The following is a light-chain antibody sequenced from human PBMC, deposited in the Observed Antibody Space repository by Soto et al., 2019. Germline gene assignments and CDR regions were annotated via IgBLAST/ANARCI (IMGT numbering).Light chain of an antibody. J-gene: IGKJ5*01. V-gene: IGKV3-11*01. CDR3: QQHNNWPPIT. Sequence: ILMSMSPVTLSVSQGERATLSCRASQSVNSNLAWYQQKPGQAPRLLIYDASNRATGVPARFSGSGSGTDFTLTISSLEPEDFALYYCQQHNNWPPITFGQGTRLEIK. CDR2: DAS. CDR1: QSVNSN.